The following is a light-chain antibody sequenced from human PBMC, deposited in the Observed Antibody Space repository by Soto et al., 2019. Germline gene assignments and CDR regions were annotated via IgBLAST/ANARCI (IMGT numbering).Light chain of an antibody. Sequence: QSVLTQPASVSGSPGQSVTISCTGTSSDFESYKFVSWYQHHPGTVPKVIIYETSKRPSGVSDRFSGSKSGNTASLTISGLQAEDEADYYCFSFTSTNTHVFGSGTKVTVL. V-gene: IGLV2-23*01. J-gene: IGLJ1*01. CDR3: FSFTSTNTHV. CDR2: ETS. CDR1: SSDFESYKF.